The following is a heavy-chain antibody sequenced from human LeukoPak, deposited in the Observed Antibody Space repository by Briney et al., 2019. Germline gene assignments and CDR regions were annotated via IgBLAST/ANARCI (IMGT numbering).Heavy chain of an antibody. J-gene: IGHJ4*02. V-gene: IGHV3-30-3*01. D-gene: IGHD4-17*01. CDR3: ARDPGDDYGDYGSDFDY. Sequence: PGGSLRLSCAASGFTFSSYAMHWVRQAPGKGLEWVAVISYDGSNKYYADPVKGRFTISRDNSKNTLYLQMNSLRAEDTAVYYCARDPGDDYGDYGSDFDYWGQGTLVTVSS. CDR1: GFTFSSYA. CDR2: ISYDGSNK.